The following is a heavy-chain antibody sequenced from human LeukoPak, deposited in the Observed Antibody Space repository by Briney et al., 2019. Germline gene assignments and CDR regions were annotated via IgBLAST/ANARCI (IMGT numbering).Heavy chain of an antibody. CDR3: AKGGGYEAQYYYYLDV. CDR1: GFTFNTYP. V-gene: IGHV3-48*04. J-gene: IGHJ6*03. Sequence: GGSLRLSCAAAGFTFNTYPMNWVRQAPGKGLEWVSYISSSGSTIYYADSVKGRFTISRDNAKNSLYLQMNSLRAEDTAVYYCAKGGGYEAQYYYYLDVWGKGTTVTISS. D-gene: IGHD5-12*01. CDR2: ISSSGSTI.